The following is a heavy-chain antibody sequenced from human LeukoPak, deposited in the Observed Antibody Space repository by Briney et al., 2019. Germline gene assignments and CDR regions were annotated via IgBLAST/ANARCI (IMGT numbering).Heavy chain of an antibody. Sequence: SETLSLTCAVYGGSFSGYYWSWIRQPPGKGLEWIGEINHSGSTNYNPSLKSRVTISVDTSKNQFSLKLSSVTAADMAVYYCARRAPGIAAAGLDYWGQGTLVTVSS. D-gene: IGHD6-13*01. V-gene: IGHV4-34*01. CDR1: GGSFSGYY. J-gene: IGHJ4*02. CDR2: INHSGST. CDR3: ARRAPGIAAAGLDY.